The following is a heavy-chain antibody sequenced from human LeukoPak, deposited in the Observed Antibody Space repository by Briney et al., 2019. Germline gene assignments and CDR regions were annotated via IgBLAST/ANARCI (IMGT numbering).Heavy chain of an antibody. CDR1: GGTFSSYA. CDR3: ASTGVSCGGGSCYSGDYYYYYMDV. D-gene: IGHD2-15*01. CDR2: IIPIFGTA. J-gene: IGHJ6*03. Sequence: SVKVSCKASGGTFSSYAISWVRQAPGQGLEWMGRIIPIFGTANYAQKFQGRVTITTDESTSTAYMELSGLRSEDTAVYYCASTGVSCGGGSCYSGDYYYYYMDVWGKGTTVTVSS. V-gene: IGHV1-69*05.